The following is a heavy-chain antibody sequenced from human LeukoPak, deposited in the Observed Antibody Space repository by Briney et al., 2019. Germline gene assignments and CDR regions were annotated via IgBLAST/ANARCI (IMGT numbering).Heavy chain of an antibody. CDR3: AKGLIAVAGTRFAGGYMDV. D-gene: IGHD6-19*01. V-gene: IGHV3-23*01. J-gene: IGHJ6*03. Sequence: GGSLRLSCAASGFTFSSYAMSWVRQAPGKGLEWVSSISGSGVSTYYADSVQGRFTVSRDNSKSALYLQMNSLRAEDTAVYYCAKGLIAVAGTRFAGGYMDVWGKGTTVTVSS. CDR2: ISGSGVST. CDR1: GFTFSSYA.